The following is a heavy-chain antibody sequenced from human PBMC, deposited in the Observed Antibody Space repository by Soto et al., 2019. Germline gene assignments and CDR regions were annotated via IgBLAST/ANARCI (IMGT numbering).Heavy chain of an antibody. CDR1: GGSISSSSYY. D-gene: IGHD1-1*01. Sequence: SETLSLTCTVSGGSISSSSYYWGWIRQPPGKGLEWIGSIYYSGSTYYNPSLKSRVTISVDTSKNQFSLKLSSVTAADTAVYYCARPSYNWNAGSGFDPWGQGTLVTVSS. V-gene: IGHV4-39*01. J-gene: IGHJ5*02. CDR2: IYYSGST. CDR3: ARPSYNWNAGSGFDP.